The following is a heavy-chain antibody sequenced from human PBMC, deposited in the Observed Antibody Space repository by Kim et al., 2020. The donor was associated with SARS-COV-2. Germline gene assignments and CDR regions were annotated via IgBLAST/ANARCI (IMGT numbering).Heavy chain of an antibody. CDR3: ARRTIAVAGTTFDY. V-gene: IGHV4-39*01. J-gene: IGHJ4*02. D-gene: IGHD6-13*01. Sequence: NPSLKSRVTISVDTYKNQFSLKLSSVTAADTAVYYCARRTIAVAGTTFDYWGQGTLVTVSS.